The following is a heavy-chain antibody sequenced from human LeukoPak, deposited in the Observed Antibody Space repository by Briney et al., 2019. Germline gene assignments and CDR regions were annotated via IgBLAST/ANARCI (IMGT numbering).Heavy chain of an antibody. Sequence: SETLSLTCAVYGGSFSGYFWSWIRKPPGKGLEWIGEINHSGSTDYNPSLKSRVTISVDASKNQFSLKLNSVTAADTAVYYCARGWGWQRLHFWGQGTLVTVSS. CDR2: INHSGST. D-gene: IGHD5-12*01. J-gene: IGHJ4*02. V-gene: IGHV4-34*01. CDR3: ARGWGWQRLHF. CDR1: GGSFSGYF.